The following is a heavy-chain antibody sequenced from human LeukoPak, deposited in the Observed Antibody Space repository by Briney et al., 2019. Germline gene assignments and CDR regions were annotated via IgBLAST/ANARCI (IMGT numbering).Heavy chain of an antibody. CDR2: TYQKSRWFN. D-gene: IGHD6-13*01. CDR1: GDSVSTNSAA. V-gene: IGHV6-1*01. CDR3: AREAAGIGRNWFDP. Sequence: SQTLSLTCAISGDSVSTNSAAWAWVRQSPSRGLEWLGRTYQKSRWFNDYAVSVKSRITINPDTSRNQFSLQLNSVTPEDTAVYYCAREAAGIGRNWFDPWGQGILVTVSS. J-gene: IGHJ5*02.